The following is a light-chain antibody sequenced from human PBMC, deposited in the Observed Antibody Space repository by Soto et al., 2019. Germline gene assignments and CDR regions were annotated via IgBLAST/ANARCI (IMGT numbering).Light chain of an antibody. J-gene: IGLJ3*02. V-gene: IGLV2-14*01. Sequence: QSALTQPASVSGSPGQSITISCTGTSSDVGGYNYVSWYQQQSGKAPKLMIHEVSNRPSGVSSRFSGSKSGNTASLTISGLQAEDEADYYCCSYAGSRVFGGGTKVTVL. CDR2: EVS. CDR3: CSYAGSRV. CDR1: SSDVGGYNY.